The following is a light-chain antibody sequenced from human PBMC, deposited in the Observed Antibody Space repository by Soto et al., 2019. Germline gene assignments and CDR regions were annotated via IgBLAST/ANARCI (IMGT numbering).Light chain of an antibody. CDR3: QQYGSSPYT. Sequence: EIVLTQSPGTLSLSPGERVTLSCRASQSVSSTYFAWYQQKPGQAPRLLIYGASNRATGIPDRFSGSGSGTDFTLTISRLEPEDFAVYYCQQYGSSPYTFGQGTKLEIK. J-gene: IGKJ2*01. V-gene: IGKV3-20*01. CDR2: GAS. CDR1: QSVSSTY.